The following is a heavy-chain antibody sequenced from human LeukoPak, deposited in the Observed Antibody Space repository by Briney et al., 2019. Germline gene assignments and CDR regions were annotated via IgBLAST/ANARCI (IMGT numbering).Heavy chain of an antibody. D-gene: IGHD2-15*01. CDR1: GGSISSGSYY. CDR2: IYYSGST. CDR3: AGATYCSGGSCYPFPDY. Sequence: SETLSLTCTVSGGSISSGSYYWGWIRQPPGKGLEWIGSIYYSGSTYYNPSLKGRVAISVDTSKNQFSLKLSSVTAADTAVYYCAGATYCSGGSCYPFPDYWGQGTLVTVSS. J-gene: IGHJ4*02. V-gene: IGHV4-39*07.